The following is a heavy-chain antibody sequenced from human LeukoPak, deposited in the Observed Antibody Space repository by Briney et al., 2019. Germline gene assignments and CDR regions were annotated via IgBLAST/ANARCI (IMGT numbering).Heavy chain of an antibody. CDR3: ARNYDFWSGYLDY. V-gene: IGHV4-59*01. CDR1: GGSISNYY. D-gene: IGHD3-3*01. CDR2: IHYSGST. Sequence: PSETLSLTCTVSGGSISNYYWSWIRQPPGKGLEWIGYIHYSGSTNNIPSLKSRVTISVDTSKNQFSLKLTSVTAADTAVYYCARNYDFWSGYLDYWGQGTLVTVSS. J-gene: IGHJ4*02.